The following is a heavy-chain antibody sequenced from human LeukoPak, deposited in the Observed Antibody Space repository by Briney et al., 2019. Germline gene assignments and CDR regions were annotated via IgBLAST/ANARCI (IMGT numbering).Heavy chain of an antibody. J-gene: IGHJ6*03. D-gene: IGHD3-22*01. V-gene: IGHV4-38-2*01. CDR3: AFNYDSSGYYPGYMDV. Sequence: SETLSLTCAVSGYSISSGYYWGWIRQPPGKGLEWIGSIYHSGSTYYNPSLKSRVTISVDTSKNQFSLKLSSVTAADTAVYYCAFNYDSSGYYPGYMDVWGKETTVTVSS. CDR1: GYSISSGYY. CDR2: IYHSGST.